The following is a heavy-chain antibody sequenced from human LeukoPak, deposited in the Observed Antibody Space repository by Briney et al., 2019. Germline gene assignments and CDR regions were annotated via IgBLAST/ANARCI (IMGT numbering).Heavy chain of an antibody. J-gene: IGHJ6*02. D-gene: IGHD1-26*01. CDR1: GFSFGSYW. CDR3: ARDHIDGSYRLNYYYGMDV. V-gene: IGHV3-7*03. CDR2: IKQDGREK. Sequence: GGSLRLSCAASGFSFGSYWMTWVRQAPGKGLEWVANIKQDGREKYYVDSVEGRFTISRDNANNSLYLQMNSLRAEDTAIYYCARDHIDGSYRLNYYYGMDVWGQGTTVTVSS.